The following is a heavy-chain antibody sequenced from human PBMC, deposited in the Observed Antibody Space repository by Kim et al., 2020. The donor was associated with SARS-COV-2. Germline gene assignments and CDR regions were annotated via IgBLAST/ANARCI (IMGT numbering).Heavy chain of an antibody. CDR3: ARDQVGVQLWLTYY. CDR1: GFTFSSYA. V-gene: IGHV3-30-3*01. J-gene: IGHJ4*02. Sequence: GGSLRLSCAASGFTFSSYAMHWVRQAPGKGLEWVAVISYDGSNKYYADSVKGRFTISRDNSKNTLYLQMNSLRAEDTAVYYCARDQVGVQLWLTYYWGQGTLVTVSS. CDR2: ISYDGSNK. D-gene: IGHD5-18*01.